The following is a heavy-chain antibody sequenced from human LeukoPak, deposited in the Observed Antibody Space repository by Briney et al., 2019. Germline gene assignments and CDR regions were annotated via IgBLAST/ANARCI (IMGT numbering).Heavy chain of an antibody. Sequence: GGSLRLSCAASGFTFSSYGMHWVRQAPGKGLEWVAFIQYDGSNKYYADSVKGRFTISRDNSKNTLYLQMNSLRAEDTAVYYCAKGGYSYYYYYMDVWGKGTTVTVSS. CDR3: AKGGYSYYYYYMDV. J-gene: IGHJ6*03. V-gene: IGHV3-30*02. CDR1: GFTFSSYG. CDR2: IQYDGSNK. D-gene: IGHD6-25*01.